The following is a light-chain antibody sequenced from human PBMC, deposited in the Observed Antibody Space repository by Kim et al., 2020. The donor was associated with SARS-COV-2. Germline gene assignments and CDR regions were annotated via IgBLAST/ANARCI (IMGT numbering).Light chain of an antibody. Sequence: SGGPGQRVTISCTGAGHDVHWYQLLPGTAPKLLIFLTTKRPSGVPDRFSGSKSGTSASLAISGLQAEDEADYYCQSYDYSLGGLVFGGGTQLTVL. V-gene: IGLV1-40*01. J-gene: IGLJ2*01. CDR2: LTT. CDR3: QSYDYSLGGLV. CDR1: GAGHD.